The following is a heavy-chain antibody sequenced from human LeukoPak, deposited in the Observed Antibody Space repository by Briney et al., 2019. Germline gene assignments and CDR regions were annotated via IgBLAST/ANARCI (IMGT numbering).Heavy chain of an antibody. J-gene: IGHJ5*02. V-gene: IGHV4-38-2*01. CDR2: IYHSGST. Sequence: SETLSLTCAVSAYSISSGYYWGWIRPPPGKGLEWIGSIYHSGSTYYNPSLKSRVAISVDTSKNQFSLKLSSVTAADTAVYYCARALGWFDPWGQGTLVTVSS. D-gene: IGHD7-27*01. CDR3: ARALGWFDP. CDR1: AYSISSGYY.